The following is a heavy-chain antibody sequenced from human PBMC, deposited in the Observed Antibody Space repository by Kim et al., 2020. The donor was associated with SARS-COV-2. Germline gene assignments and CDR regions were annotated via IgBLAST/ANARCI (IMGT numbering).Heavy chain of an antibody. CDR3: ARDRSLLGTTRAFDI. CDR2: IYKSGNT. Sequence: SETLSLTCTVSGDSISSGGYYWSWIRQPPGKGLEWIGYIYKSGNTYYNPSLQSRVIISVDTSKNQFSLKVTSVTATDTAVYYCARDRSLLGTTRAFDI. J-gene: IGHJ3*02. CDR1: GDSISSGGYY. V-gene: IGHV4-30-4*01. D-gene: IGHD1-26*01.